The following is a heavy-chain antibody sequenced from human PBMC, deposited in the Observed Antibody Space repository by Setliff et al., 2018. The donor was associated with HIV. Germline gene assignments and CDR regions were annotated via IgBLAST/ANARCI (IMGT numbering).Heavy chain of an antibody. V-gene: IGHV4-4*09. CDR1: GVSISGHF. J-gene: IGHJ4*02. Sequence: LSLTCFVSGVSISGHFWGWIRQPPGKGLEWIGYIYTSGTTEYNPSLDSRVTISVDTSRDQFFLNLRSVTAADTALYFCARLIHTGLLYFDYWGRGTLVTVSS. CDR2: IYTSGTT. CDR3: ARLIHTGLLYFDY. D-gene: IGHD2-8*02.